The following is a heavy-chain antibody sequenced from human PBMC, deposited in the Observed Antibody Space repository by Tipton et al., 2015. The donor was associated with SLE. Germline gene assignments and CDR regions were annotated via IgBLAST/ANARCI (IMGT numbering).Heavy chain of an antibody. CDR1: GGSFSGYY. CDR3: ARGGVVVVAATRWFDP. D-gene: IGHD2-15*01. J-gene: IGHJ5*02. V-gene: IGHV4-34*01. Sequence: TLSLTCAVYGGSFSGYYWGWIRQPPGKGLEWFGEINHSGSINYNPSLKSRVTISVDTSKNQFSLKLSPVTAADTAVYYCARGGVVVVAATRWFDPWGQGTLVTVSS. CDR2: INHSGSI.